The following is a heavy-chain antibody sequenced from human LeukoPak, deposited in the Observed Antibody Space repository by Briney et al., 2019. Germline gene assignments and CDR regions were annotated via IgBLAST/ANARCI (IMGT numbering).Heavy chain of an antibody. D-gene: IGHD1-26*01. J-gene: IGHJ3*02. V-gene: IGHV3-30*18. Sequence: GGSLRLSCAASGFTFSSYGMSWVRQAPGKGLEWVAVISYDGNNKYYADSVKGRFTISRDNSKNTLYLQMNSLRAEDTAVYYCAKVASGSYSFDIWGQGTMVTVSS. CDR1: GFTFSSYG. CDR2: ISYDGNNK. CDR3: AKVASGSYSFDI.